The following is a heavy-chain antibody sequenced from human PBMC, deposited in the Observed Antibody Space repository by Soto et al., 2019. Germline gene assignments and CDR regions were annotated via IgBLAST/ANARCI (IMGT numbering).Heavy chain of an antibody. Sequence: QVQLQQWGAGLLKPSETLSLTCAVYGGSFSGYYWSWIRQPPGKGLEWIGEINHSGSTNNNPSLKSRVTISVDTSKNQFSLKLSSVTAADTAVYYCARGRILTGTTYSGYYYGMDVWGQGTTVTVSS. V-gene: IGHV4-34*01. J-gene: IGHJ6*02. CDR1: GGSFSGYY. D-gene: IGHD3-9*01. CDR3: ARGRILTGTTYSGYYYGMDV. CDR2: INHSGST.